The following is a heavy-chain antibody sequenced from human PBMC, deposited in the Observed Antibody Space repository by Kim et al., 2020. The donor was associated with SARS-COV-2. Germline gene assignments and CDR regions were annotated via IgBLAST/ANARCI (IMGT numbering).Heavy chain of an antibody. J-gene: IGHJ5*02. CDR3: ARGPTRKAAANH. CDR1: GGSFSGNY. D-gene: IGHD6-13*01. CDR2: INHSGST. V-gene: IGHV4-34*01. Sequence: SETLSLTCAVYGGSFSGNYGSWFCQPPGKGLEWIGEINHSGSTNYNPSLKSRVTIPVDTAKNQFSLKLSSVPAADTAVYYCARGPTRKAAANHWGQGTLVTVYS.